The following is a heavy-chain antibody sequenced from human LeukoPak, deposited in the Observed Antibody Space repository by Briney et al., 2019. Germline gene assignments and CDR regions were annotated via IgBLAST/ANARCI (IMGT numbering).Heavy chain of an antibody. D-gene: IGHD3-10*01. CDR2: ISSSSSYI. CDR3: ARHHYYGSGSYYTPYYFDY. V-gene: IGHV3-21*01. J-gene: IGHJ4*02. Sequence: GGSLRLSCAASGFTFSSYSMNWVRQAPGKGLEWVSSISSSSSYIYYADSVKGRFTISRDNAKNSLYLQMSSLRAEDTAVYYCARHHYYGSGSYYTPYYFDYWGQGTLVTVSS. CDR1: GFTFSSYS.